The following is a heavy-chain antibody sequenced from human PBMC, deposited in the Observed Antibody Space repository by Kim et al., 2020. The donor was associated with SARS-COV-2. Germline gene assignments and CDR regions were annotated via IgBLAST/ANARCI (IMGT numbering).Heavy chain of an antibody. CDR3: ARGGSSSWEPFDY. CDR1: GFTFSSYG. J-gene: IGHJ4*02. Sequence: GGSLRLSCAASGFTFSSYGMHWVRQAPGKGLEWVAVIWYDGSNKYYADSVKGRFTISRDNSKNTLYLQMNSLRAEDTAVYYCARGGSSSWEPFDYWGQGTLVTVSS. V-gene: IGHV3-33*01. CDR2: IWYDGSNK. D-gene: IGHD6-13*01.